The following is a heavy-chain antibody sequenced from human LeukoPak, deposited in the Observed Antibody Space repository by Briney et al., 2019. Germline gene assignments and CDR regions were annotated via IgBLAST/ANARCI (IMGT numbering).Heavy chain of an antibody. CDR1: GYTFISYG. CDR3: ARDGPGPVAGPYS. V-gene: IGHV1-18*01. Sequence: ASVKVSCKASGYTFISYGIGWVRQAPGQGLEWMGWISTYGGHTSYAQQFQDRVTMTKDTYTSTAYMELRSLRSDDTAVYYCARDGPGPVAGPYSWGQGTMVTVSS. CDR2: ISTYGGHT. D-gene: IGHD6-19*01. J-gene: IGHJ3*01.